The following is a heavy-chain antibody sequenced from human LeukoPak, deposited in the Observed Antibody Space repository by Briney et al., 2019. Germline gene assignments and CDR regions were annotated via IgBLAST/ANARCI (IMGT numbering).Heavy chain of an antibody. D-gene: IGHD4-23*01. V-gene: IGHV1-18*01. Sequence: GASVKVSRKASVYTLIRYVISGVRQTPGQGLDWMGWISTYNDNTNYAQRFQGRDTMTTDTSTSTAYMELRSLRSDDTAVYYCARDRDYGGNRFAFDIWGQGTMVTVSS. J-gene: IGHJ3*02. CDR1: VYTLIRYV. CDR3: ARDRDYGGNRFAFDI. CDR2: ISTYNDNT.